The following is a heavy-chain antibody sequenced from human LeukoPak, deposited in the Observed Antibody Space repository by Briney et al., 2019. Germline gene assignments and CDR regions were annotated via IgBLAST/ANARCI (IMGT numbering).Heavy chain of an antibody. D-gene: IGHD6-13*01. J-gene: IGHJ5*02. Sequence: QSVGSLRLSCAASGFTFSSYWMSWVRQAPGKGLEWVANIKQDGSEKYYVDSVKGRFTISRDNAKNSLYLQMNSLRAEDTAVYYCARVQQHPGTGWFDPWGQGTLVTVSS. V-gene: IGHV3-7*05. CDR3: ARVQQHPGTGWFDP. CDR2: IKQDGSEK. CDR1: GFTFSSYW.